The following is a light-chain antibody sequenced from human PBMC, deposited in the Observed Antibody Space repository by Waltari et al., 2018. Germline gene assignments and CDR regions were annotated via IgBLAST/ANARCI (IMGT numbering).Light chain of an antibody. J-gene: IGKJ3*01. V-gene: IGKV4-1*01. CDR3: QQYYGIPFT. CDR1: QNILYSSDQKNY. Sequence: DIVLTQSPDSLAVSLGERATINCKSTQNILYSSDQKNYLAWYQQKAGQPPKLLIYWASTRESGVPDRFSGSGSVTDFTLTISSLQAGDVAVYYCQQYYGIPFTFGPGTKVEIK. CDR2: WAS.